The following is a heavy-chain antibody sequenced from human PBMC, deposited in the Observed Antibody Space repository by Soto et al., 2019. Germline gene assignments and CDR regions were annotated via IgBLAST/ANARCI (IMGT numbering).Heavy chain of an antibody. D-gene: IGHD3-16*01. CDR2: INPNSGGT. V-gene: IGHV1-2*04. Sequence: ASVKVSCKASGYTFTGYYMHWVRQAPGQGLEWMGWINPNSGGTNYAQKFQGWVTMTRDTSISTAYMELSRLRSDDTAVYYCARGYGGPIGWFDPWGQGTLVTSPQ. J-gene: IGHJ5*02. CDR1: GYTFTGYY. CDR3: ARGYGGPIGWFDP.